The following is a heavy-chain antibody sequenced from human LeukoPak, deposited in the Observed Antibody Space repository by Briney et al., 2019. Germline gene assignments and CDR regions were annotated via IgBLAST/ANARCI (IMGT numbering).Heavy chain of an antibody. CDR1: AFSISSYY. D-gene: IGHD6-19*01. J-gene: IGHJ5*02. Sequence: SETLSLTCTVSAFSISSYYWGWVRQPPGKGLEWLAYIYHGGTNYSKTSLKSRATISVDTSKNQFSLELSSVTAADTAVYYCVRGRYSSGWFKDKNWFDPWGQG. V-gene: IGHV4-59*12. CDR2: IYHGGTN. CDR3: VRGRYSSGWFKDKNWFDP.